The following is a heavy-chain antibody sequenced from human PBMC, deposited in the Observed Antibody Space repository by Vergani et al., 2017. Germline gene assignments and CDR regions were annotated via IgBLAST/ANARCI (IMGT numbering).Heavy chain of an antibody. CDR3: ARQVVVVPAAIWYFDL. CDR1: GYSFTSYW. Sequence: EVQLVQSGAEVKKPGESLKISCKGSGYSFTSYWIGWVRQMPWKGLEWMGIIYPGDSDTRYSPSFQGQVTISADKSISTAYLQWSSLKASDTAMYYCARQVVVVPAAIWYFDLWGRGTLVTVSS. CDR2: IYPGDSDT. V-gene: IGHV5-51*01. J-gene: IGHJ2*01. D-gene: IGHD2-2*01.